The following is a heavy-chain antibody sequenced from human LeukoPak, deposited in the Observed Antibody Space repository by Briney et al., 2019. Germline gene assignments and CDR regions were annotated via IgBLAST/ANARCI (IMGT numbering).Heavy chain of an antibody. V-gene: IGHV3-7*01. D-gene: IGHD3-22*01. CDR2: IKEDGSEK. J-gene: IGHJ5*02. CDR3: ARGSWLTETHSENWFDP. Sequence: GGSLRLSCAASGFTFSNYWMSWVRQAPGKGLEWVANIKEDGSEKNYVDSVKGRFTISRDNAKSSVYLQMNSLRAEDAGVYYCARGSWLTETHSENWFDPWGQGTLVTVSS. CDR1: GFTFSNYW.